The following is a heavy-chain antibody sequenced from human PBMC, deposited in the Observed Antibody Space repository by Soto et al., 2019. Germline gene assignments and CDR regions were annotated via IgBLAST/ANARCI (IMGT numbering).Heavy chain of an antibody. CDR3: ARGDTIFGVAATHNWFDP. CDR2: IYHSGST. Sequence: SETLSLTCAVSGYSISSGYYWGWIRQPPGKGLEWIGSIYHSGSTYYNPSLKSRVTISVDTSKNQFSLKLSSVTAADTAVYYCARGDTIFGVAATHNWFDPWGQGTLVTAPQ. J-gene: IGHJ5*02. V-gene: IGHV4-38-2*01. D-gene: IGHD3-3*01. CDR1: GYSISSGYY.